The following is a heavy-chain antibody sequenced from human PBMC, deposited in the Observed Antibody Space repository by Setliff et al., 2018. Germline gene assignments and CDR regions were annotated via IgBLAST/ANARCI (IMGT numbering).Heavy chain of an antibody. CDR1: GGSISRSSYN. CDR3: AREWGSNGGAFDI. Sequence: KPSETLSLTCTVSGGSISRSSYNWGWIRQPPGKGLEWIGSIYYSGSTYYNPSLKSRVTISVDTSKNQFSLTLSSVTAADTAVYYCAREWGSNGGAFDIWGQGTMVTVSS. V-gene: IGHV4-39*07. J-gene: IGHJ3*02. D-gene: IGHD3-16*01. CDR2: IYYSGST.